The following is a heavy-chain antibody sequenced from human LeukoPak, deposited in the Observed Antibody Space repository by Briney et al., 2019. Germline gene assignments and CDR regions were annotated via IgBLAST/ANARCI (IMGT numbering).Heavy chain of an antibody. CDR1: GDSIISYY. CDR3: ARVSIAAAGGWFDT. V-gene: IGHV4-4*07. J-gene: IGHJ5*02. Sequence: SETLSLTCTVSGDSIISYYWSWIRQPAGKGLEWIGRIHTSGSTNYNPSLKSRVTMSVDTSKNQFSLKLSSVTAADTAMYYCARVSIAAAGGWFDTWGQGTLVTVSS. CDR2: IHTSGST. D-gene: IGHD6-13*01.